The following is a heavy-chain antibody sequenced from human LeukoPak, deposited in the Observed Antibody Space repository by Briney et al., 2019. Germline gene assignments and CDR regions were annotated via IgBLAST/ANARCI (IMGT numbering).Heavy chain of an antibody. V-gene: IGHV3-33*01. CDR2: IWYDGSNK. Sequence: PGRSLRLSCAASGFTFSSYGMHWVRQAPGKGLEWVAVIWYDGSNKYCADSVKGRFTISRDNSKNTLYLQMNSLRAEDTAVYYCARDRLYYDSSSGYYYYYYGMDVWGQGTTVTVSS. J-gene: IGHJ6*02. CDR3: ARDRLYYDSSSGYYYYYYGMDV. CDR1: GFTFSSYG. D-gene: IGHD3-22*01.